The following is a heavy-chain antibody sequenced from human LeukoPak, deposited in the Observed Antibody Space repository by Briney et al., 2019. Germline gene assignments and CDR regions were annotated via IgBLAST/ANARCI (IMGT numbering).Heavy chain of an antibody. Sequence: SETLSLTCTVSGGSISGGYWSWIRQPPGRGLEWIGYVYTSGSTNYNPSLKSRVTISVDTSKSRFALKLSSVTAADTAVYYCAKSYFDYSAYYSYYFNLWGQGALVTVSS. CDR2: VYTSGST. CDR1: GGSISGGY. D-gene: IGHD4-11*01. J-gene: IGHJ4*02. CDR3: AKSYFDYSAYYSYYFNL. V-gene: IGHV4-4*09.